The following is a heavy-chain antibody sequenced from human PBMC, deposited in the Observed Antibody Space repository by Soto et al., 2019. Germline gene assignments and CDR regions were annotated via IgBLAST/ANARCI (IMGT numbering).Heavy chain of an antibody. CDR3: ARVHCSGGSCPDFDY. Sequence: SETLSLTCTVSGGSISSGDYYWSWIRQPPGKGLEWIGYIYYSGSTYYNPSLKSRVTLSVDKSKNQFSLKLSSVTAADTAVYYCARVHCSGGSCPDFDYWGQGTLVTVSS. CDR2: IYYSGST. J-gene: IGHJ4*02. CDR1: GGSISSGDYY. D-gene: IGHD2-15*01. V-gene: IGHV4-30-4*01.